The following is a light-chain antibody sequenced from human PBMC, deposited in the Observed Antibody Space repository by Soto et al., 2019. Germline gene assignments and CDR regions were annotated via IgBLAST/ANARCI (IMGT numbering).Light chain of an antibody. CDR2: GAS. CDR1: QTITRNY. V-gene: IGKV3-20*01. J-gene: IGKJ1*01. CDR3: QQYGGSPWT. Sequence: EIVLTQSPGTLSLSPGERATLSCRASQTITRNYLAWYQQKPGQAPRLLIYGASSRAAGIPDRVSGSGSGTDFTLTISSLEPEDFAVYYCQQYGGSPWTFGQGTQVEIK.